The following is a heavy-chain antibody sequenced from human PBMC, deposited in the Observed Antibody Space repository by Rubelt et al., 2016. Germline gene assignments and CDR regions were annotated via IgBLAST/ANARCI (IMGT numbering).Heavy chain of an antibody. CDR3: ARGEVAVPAATRQNWGFDP. CDR2: INPNSGGT. CDR1: GGTFSSYA. D-gene: IGHD2-2*01. Sequence: LVQSGAEVKKPGSSVKVSCKASGGTFSSYAISWVRQAPGQGLEWMGRINPNSGGTNYAQKFQGRVTMTRDTSISTAYMELGRLRSDDTAVYYCARGEVAVPAATRQNWGFDPWGQGTLVTVSS. V-gene: IGHV1-2*06. J-gene: IGHJ5*02.